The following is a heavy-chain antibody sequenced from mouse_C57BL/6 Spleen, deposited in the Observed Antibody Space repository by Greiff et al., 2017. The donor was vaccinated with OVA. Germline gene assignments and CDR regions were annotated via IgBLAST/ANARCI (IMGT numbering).Heavy chain of an antibody. D-gene: IGHD1-1*01. CDR2: IDPSDSYT. V-gene: IGHV1-50*01. Sequence: QVQLKQPGAELVKPGASVKLSCKASGYTFTSYWMQWVKQRPGQGLEWIGEIDPSDSYTNYNQKFKGKATLTVDTSSSTVYMQLSSLTSEDSAVYYCARKLITTVVDAKDYWGQGTSVTVSS. J-gene: IGHJ4*01. CDR3: ARKLITTVVDAKDY. CDR1: GYTFTSYW.